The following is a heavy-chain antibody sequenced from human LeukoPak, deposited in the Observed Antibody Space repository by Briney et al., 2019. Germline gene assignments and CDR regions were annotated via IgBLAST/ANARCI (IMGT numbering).Heavy chain of an antibody. J-gene: IGHJ6*02. CDR1: GFTFSDYY. V-gene: IGHV3-11*01. D-gene: IGHD6-13*01. CDR2: ISSSGSTI. Sequence: PGGSLRLSCAASGFTFSDYYMSWIRQAPGKGLEWVSYISSSGSTIYYADSVKGRFTISRDNAKNSLYQQMNSLRAEDTAVYYCARDREQLDVYYYYGMDVWGQGTTVTVSS. CDR3: ARDREQLDVYYYYGMDV.